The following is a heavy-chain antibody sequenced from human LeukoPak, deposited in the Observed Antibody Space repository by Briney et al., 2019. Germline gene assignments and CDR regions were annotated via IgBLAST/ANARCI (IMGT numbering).Heavy chain of an antibody. V-gene: IGHV1-69*13. CDR1: GGTFSSYA. D-gene: IGHD6-6*01. Sequence: ASVKVSCKASGGTFSSYAISWVRQAPGQGLEWMGGIIPTFGTANYAQKFQGRVTITADESTSTAYMELSSLRSEDTAVYYCASFLAASSGSSVGSYNWFDPWGQGTLVTVSS. CDR2: IIPTFGTA. CDR3: ASFLAASSGSSVGSYNWFDP. J-gene: IGHJ5*02.